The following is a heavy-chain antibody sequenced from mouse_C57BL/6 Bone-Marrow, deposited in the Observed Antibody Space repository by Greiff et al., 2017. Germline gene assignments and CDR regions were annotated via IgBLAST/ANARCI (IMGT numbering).Heavy chain of an antibody. J-gene: IGHJ2*01. V-gene: IGHV14-4*01. Sequence: VQLQQSGAELVRPGASVKLSCTASGYNFKDYYMHWVKQRPEQGLEWIGWIDPENGDTEYAPKFKGKATITVDTSSNTAYLQLRSLTSEDTAVYYCTTRITTVVAPFDYWGQGTTLTVSS. CDR3: TTRITTVVAPFDY. CDR1: GYNFKDYY. D-gene: IGHD1-1*01. CDR2: IDPENGDT.